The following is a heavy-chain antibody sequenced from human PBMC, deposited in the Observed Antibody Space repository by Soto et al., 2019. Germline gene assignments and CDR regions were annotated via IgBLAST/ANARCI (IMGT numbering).Heavy chain of an antibody. CDR3: TRRRFGVRGVTTMDV. V-gene: IGHV4-39*01. Sequence: PSETLSLTCAVSGDSIGSSSYFWVWIRHSPETGLEWIGTIYSSGSTYYNPSLKSRITMSIDTSKNQFSLKLGSVTAADTAVYYCTRRRFGVRGVTTMDVWGPGTTVTVSS. D-gene: IGHD3-10*01. J-gene: IGHJ6*02. CDR1: GDSIGSSSYF. CDR2: IYSSGST.